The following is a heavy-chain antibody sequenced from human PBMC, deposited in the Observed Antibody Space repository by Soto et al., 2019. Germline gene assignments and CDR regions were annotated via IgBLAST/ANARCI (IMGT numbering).Heavy chain of an antibody. Sequence: QVQLVQSGAEVKKPGSSVKVSCKASGGTFSSYAISWVRQAPGQGLEWMGGIIPIFGTANYAQKFQGRVTITADESTSPAYMELSSLRSEDTAVYYCASHGITGTWVYYYGMDVWGQGTTVTVSS. CDR3: ASHGITGTWVYYYGMDV. J-gene: IGHJ6*02. CDR1: GGTFSSYA. V-gene: IGHV1-69*12. D-gene: IGHD1-7*01. CDR2: IIPIFGTA.